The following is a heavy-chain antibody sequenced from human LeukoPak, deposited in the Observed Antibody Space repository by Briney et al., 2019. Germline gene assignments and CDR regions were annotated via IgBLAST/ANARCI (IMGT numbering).Heavy chain of an antibody. CDR2: IHYSGST. J-gene: IGHJ4*02. V-gene: IGHV4-39*01. Sequence: SETLSLTCTVSGGSISSSSYYWGWIRQPPGKGLEWIGSIHYSGSTYYNPSLKSRVTISVDTSKNQFSLKLSSVTAADTAVYYCARATDSGDYWGQGTLVTVSS. D-gene: IGHD1-26*01. CDR1: GGSISSSSYY. CDR3: ARATDSGDY.